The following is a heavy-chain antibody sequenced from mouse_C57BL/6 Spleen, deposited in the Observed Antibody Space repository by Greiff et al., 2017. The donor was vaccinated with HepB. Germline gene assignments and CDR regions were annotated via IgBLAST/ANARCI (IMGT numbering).Heavy chain of an antibody. V-gene: IGHV5-4*01. J-gene: IGHJ1*03. CDR3: AREDGFSYWYFDV. D-gene: IGHD2-3*01. Sequence: EVKLVESGGGLVKPGGSLKLSCAASGFTFSSYAMSWVRQTPEKRLEWVATISDGGSYTYYPDNVKGRFTISRDNAKNNLYLQMSHLKSEDTAMYYCAREDGFSYWYFDVWGTGTTVTVSS. CDR2: ISDGGSYT. CDR1: GFTFSSYA.